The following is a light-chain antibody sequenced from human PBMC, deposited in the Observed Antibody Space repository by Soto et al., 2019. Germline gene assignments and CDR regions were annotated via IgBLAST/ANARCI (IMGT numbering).Light chain of an antibody. J-gene: IGKJ1*01. CDR3: QQYNSYSQT. CDR2: KAS. Sequence: DIQITQSPSTLSASVGDRVTITCRASQSISSWLAWYQQKPGKAPKLLIYKASSLESGVPSRFSGSGSGTEFTLTISSLQPDDFATDYCQQYNSYSQTFGQGTQVDIK. CDR1: QSISSW. V-gene: IGKV1-5*03.